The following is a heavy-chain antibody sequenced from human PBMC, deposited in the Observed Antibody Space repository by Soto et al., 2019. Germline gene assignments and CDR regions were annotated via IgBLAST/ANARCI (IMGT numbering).Heavy chain of an antibody. Sequence: QVQLVESGGGVVQPGRSLRLSCAASGFTFSSYGMHWVRQAPGKGLEWVAVIWYDGSNKYYADSVKGRFTISRDNSKNTLYLQTNSLRAEDTAVYYCARVKASAVIRYYYYDMDVCGKGTTVTVSS. CDR3: ARVKASAVIRYYYYDMDV. J-gene: IGHJ6*03. CDR1: GFTFSSYG. V-gene: IGHV3-33*01. D-gene: IGHD2-2*02. CDR2: IWYDGSNK.